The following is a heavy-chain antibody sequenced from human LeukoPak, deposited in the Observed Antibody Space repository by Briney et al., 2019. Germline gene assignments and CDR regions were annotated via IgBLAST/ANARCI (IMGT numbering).Heavy chain of an antibody. Sequence: GGSLRLSCAASGFTFSSYSMNWVRQAPGKGLEWVSSISSSSSYIYYADSVKGRFTISRDNAKNSLYLQMNSLRAEDTAVYYCARFDDFWSGYYTNYFDYWGQGTLVTVSS. CDR2: ISSSSSYI. V-gene: IGHV3-21*01. D-gene: IGHD3-3*01. CDR3: ARFDDFWSGYYTNYFDY. J-gene: IGHJ4*02. CDR1: GFTFSSYS.